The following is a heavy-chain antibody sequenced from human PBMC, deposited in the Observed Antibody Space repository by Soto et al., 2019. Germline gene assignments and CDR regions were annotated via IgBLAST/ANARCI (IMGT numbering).Heavy chain of an antibody. Sequence: PSETLSLTCTVSGGSISSSSFYWGWIRQAPGKGLEWIGAIFYSETVYYRDTGTTYSNPSLKSRVTISLDTSKNQFSLKLDSVTAADTAVYSCARGDYSSSSGTPYFDTWGQGTLVTVS. D-gene: IGHD6-6*01. CDR3: ARGDYSSSSGTPYFDT. V-gene: IGHV4-39*01. CDR2: IFYSETVYYRDTGTT. J-gene: IGHJ5*02. CDR1: GGSISSSSFY.